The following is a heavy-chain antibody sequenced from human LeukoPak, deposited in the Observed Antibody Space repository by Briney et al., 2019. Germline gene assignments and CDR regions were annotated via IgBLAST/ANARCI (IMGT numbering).Heavy chain of an antibody. CDR1: GFTFSSYS. D-gene: IGHD3-3*01. Sequence: GGSLRLSCAASGFTFSSYSMNWVRQAPGKGLEWVSYIRSSSSTIYYADSVKGRFTISRDNAKNSLYLQMNSLRAEDTAVYYCARASNLWSGYYTWGAFDIWGQGTMVTVSS. CDR3: ARASNLWSGYYTWGAFDI. CDR2: IRSSSSTI. J-gene: IGHJ3*02. V-gene: IGHV3-48*01.